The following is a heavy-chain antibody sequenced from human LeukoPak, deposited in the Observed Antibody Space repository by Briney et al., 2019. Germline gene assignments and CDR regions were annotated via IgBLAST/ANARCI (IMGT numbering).Heavy chain of an antibody. CDR2: TYYRSNWYN. V-gene: IGHV6-1*01. J-gene: IGHJ6*03. CDR1: GDSVSDNNSA. D-gene: IGHD3-3*01. CDR3: AREVREDDFLWPGYMDV. Sequence: SQTLSLTCAISGDSVSDNNSAWNWIRQSPSRGLEWLGRTYYRSNWYNDYAVAVKSRITINPDTSKNQFSLQLNSVTPEDTAVYYCAREVREDDFLWPGYMDVWGKGTTVTVSS.